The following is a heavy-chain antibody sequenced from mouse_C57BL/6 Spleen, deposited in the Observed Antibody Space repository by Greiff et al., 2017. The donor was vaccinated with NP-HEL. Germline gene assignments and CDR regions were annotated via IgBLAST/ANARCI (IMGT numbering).Heavy chain of an antibody. CDR3: ARNYYGSSYGFDY. D-gene: IGHD1-1*01. CDR2: INPNNGGT. V-gene: IGHV1-18*01. CDR1: GYTFTDYN. J-gene: IGHJ2*01. Sequence: EVQLQQSGPELVKPGASVKIPCKASGYTFTDYNMDWVKQSHGKSLEWIGDINPNNGGTIYNQKFKGKATLTVDKSSSTAYMELRSLTSEDTAFYYCARNYYGSSYGFDYWGQGTTLTVSS.